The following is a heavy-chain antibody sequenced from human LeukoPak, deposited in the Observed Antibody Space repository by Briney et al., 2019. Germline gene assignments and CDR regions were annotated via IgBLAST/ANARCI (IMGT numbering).Heavy chain of an antibody. Sequence: HPGGSLRLSCAASGFTFSSYAMSWVRQAPGKGLEWVSAISGSGGSTYYADSVKGRFTISRDNSKNTLYLQMNSLRAEDTAVYYCANSGSYYNGIRVAEYFQHWGQGTLVTVSS. CDR1: GFTFSSYA. CDR3: ANSGSYYNGIRVAEYFQH. J-gene: IGHJ1*01. D-gene: IGHD1-26*01. CDR2: ISGSGGST. V-gene: IGHV3-23*01.